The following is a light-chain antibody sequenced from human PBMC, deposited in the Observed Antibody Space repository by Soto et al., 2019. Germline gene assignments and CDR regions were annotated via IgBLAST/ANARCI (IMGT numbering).Light chain of an antibody. V-gene: IGKV4-1*01. CDR1: QSVLSSSNNKNF. CDR3: QQYYSSPLT. CDR2: WAS. Sequence: DIVMTQSPDSLTVSLGERATINCESSQSVLSSSNNKNFLAWFQQKPGQPPKLLIYWASTRESGVPDRFSGSRSGTHFTPTISILQAEDVAFYYCQQYYSSPLTFGGGPKVQIK. J-gene: IGKJ4*01.